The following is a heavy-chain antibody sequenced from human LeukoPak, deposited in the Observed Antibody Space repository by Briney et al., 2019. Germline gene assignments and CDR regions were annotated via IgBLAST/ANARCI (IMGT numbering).Heavy chain of an antibody. J-gene: IGHJ3*02. CDR1: GFTFRNFG. D-gene: IGHD3-16*01. Sequence: HPGGSLRLSCAASGFTFRNFGMHWVRQAPGKGLEWGVVMWDSGNNQYYADSVRGRFTISRDNAKNMLYLQMNSLRAEDTAVYYCARELGPFNGFDIWGQGTMVTVSS. CDR2: MWDSGNNQ. CDR3: ARELGPFNGFDI. V-gene: IGHV3-33*01.